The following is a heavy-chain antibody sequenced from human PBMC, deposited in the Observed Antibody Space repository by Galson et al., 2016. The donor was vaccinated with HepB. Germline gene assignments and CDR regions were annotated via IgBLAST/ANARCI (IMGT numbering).Heavy chain of an antibody. J-gene: IGHJ4*02. D-gene: IGHD1-26*01. V-gene: IGHV4/OR15-8*01. CDR2: IFHSGNA. CDR1: GDSISNDIW. CDR3: VRGGTYYLSF. Sequence: SETLSLTCVVSGDSISNDIWWSWVRQPPGKGLEWIGEIFHSGNANYNPSLKRRVTISADKSKNQLSLTLRSVTAADTAIYYCVRGGTYYLSFWGQGTLVTVSS.